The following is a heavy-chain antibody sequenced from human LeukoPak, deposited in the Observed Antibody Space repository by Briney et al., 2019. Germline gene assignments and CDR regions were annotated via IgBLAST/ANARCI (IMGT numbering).Heavy chain of an antibody. CDR1: GFTFSSYS. Sequence: PGGSLRLSCAASGFTFSSYSMNWVRQAPGKGLEWVSSISSSSSYIYYADSVKGRFTISRDNAKNSLYLQMNSLRAEDTAVYYCARGSGVGELSSYYFDYLGQGTLVTVSS. J-gene: IGHJ4*02. D-gene: IGHD3-10*01. CDR3: ARGSGVGELSSYYFDY. CDR2: ISSSSSYI. V-gene: IGHV3-21*01.